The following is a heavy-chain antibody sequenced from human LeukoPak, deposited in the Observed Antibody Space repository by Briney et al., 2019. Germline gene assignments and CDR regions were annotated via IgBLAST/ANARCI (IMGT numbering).Heavy chain of an antibody. CDR3: AVHLPSDYLDR. CDR1: GYAFNIYD. CDR2: MNPDSGNT. J-gene: IGHJ4*02. V-gene: IGHV1-8*01. Sequence: GASVKVSCKASGYAFNIYDINWVRQATGQGLEWMGWMNPDSGNTGFAQKFQGRVTMTRNTSITTAYMELSSLRFEDTAVYYCAVHLPSDYLDRWGQGTLVTVSS.